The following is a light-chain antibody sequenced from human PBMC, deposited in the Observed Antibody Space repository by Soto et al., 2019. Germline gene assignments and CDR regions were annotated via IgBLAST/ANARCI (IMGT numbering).Light chain of an antibody. V-gene: IGKV3-11*01. CDR3: QQRSNWPLLT. CDR1: QSVRSL. CDR2: DAS. J-gene: IGKJ4*01. Sequence: EIVLTQSPATLSLSPGERATLSCRASQSVRSLLAWYQQKPGQAPRLLIYDASNRATGIPARFSGSGSGTDFTHTISSLEPEDFAVYYCQQRSNWPLLTFGGGTKLEIK.